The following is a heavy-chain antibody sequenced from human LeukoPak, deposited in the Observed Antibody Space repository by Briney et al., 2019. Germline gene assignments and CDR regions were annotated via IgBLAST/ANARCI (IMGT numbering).Heavy chain of an antibody. CDR1: GFTFSTYW. D-gene: IGHD4-17*01. J-gene: IGHJ5*02. CDR3: AKGARGDTVTSIVGLNWFDP. CDR2: ISYDGSHK. Sequence: GGSLRLSCAASGFTFSTYWMKWVRQAPGKGLEWVAVISYDGSHKYYADSVKGRFSISRDNSKNTLYLQMNSLRADDTAVYYCAKGARGDTVTSIVGLNWFDPWGQGTLVTVSS. V-gene: IGHV3-30*18.